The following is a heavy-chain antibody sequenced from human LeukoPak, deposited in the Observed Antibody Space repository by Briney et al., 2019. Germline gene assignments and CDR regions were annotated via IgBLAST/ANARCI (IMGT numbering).Heavy chain of an antibody. Sequence: ASVKVSCKASGYTFTGYYMHWVRQAPGQGLEWMGWINPNSGGTNYAQKFQGRVTMTRDTSISTAYMELSRLRSDDTAVYYCARDLYDYVWGSYRYSANYWGQGTLVTVSS. CDR3: ARDLYDYVWGSYRYSANY. CDR1: GYTFTGYY. V-gene: IGHV1-2*02. J-gene: IGHJ4*02. CDR2: INPNSGGT. D-gene: IGHD3-16*02.